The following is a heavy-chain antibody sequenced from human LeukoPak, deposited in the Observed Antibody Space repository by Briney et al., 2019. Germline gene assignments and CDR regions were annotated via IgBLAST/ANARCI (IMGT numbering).Heavy chain of an antibody. D-gene: IGHD6-13*01. V-gene: IGHV4-30-4*07. CDR1: GGSVNSGGYS. CDR2: IYDTGST. CDR3: ARYSLSREDFQD. Sequence: SETLSPTCVVSGGSVNSGGYSWSWIRQPPGKGLEWIGYIYDTGSTLYNPSLESRLTISIDTSKNQFSLRLSSVTAADTAVYFCARYSLSREDFQDWGQGTLVTVSS. J-gene: IGHJ1*01.